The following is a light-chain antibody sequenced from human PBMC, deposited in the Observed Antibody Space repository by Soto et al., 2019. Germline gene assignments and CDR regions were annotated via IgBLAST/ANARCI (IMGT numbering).Light chain of an antibody. CDR2: GAS. J-gene: IGKJ1*01. Sequence: ENVLTEARGAVEHCRCRRATFSCRASQSVSNNYLAWYQQKPGQAPRLLIYGASTRATGIPARFSGSGSGTEFTLTISSLQSEDFAVYYCQQYNNWSTFGQGTKVDIK. CDR1: QSVSNN. CDR3: QQYNNWST. V-gene: IGKV3-15*01.